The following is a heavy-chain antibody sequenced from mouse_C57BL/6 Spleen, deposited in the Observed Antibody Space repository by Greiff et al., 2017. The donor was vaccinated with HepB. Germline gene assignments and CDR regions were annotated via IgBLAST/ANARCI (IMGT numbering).Heavy chain of an antibody. CDR2: INPSNGGT. CDR1: GYTFTSYW. V-gene: IGHV1-53*01. Sequence: VQRVESGTELVKPGASVKLSCKASGYTFTSYWMHWVKQRPGQGLEWIGNINPSNGGTNYNEKFKSKATLTVDKSSSTAYMQLSSLTSEDSAVYYCARYSNYGYFDVWGTGTTVTVSS. CDR3: ARYSNYGYFDV. J-gene: IGHJ1*03. D-gene: IGHD2-5*01.